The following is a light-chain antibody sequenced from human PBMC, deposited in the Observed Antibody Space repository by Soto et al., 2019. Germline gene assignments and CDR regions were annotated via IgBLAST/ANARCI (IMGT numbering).Light chain of an antibody. CDR2: GAS. Sequence: EIVLTQSPGTLSLSPGERATLSCRASESLSSAYLAWYQQKPGQAPRLLLYGASTRATGIPDRFSGSGSGTEFTLTISSLQPEDFATYYCQQLNTYPSLTFGGGTKVEIK. V-gene: IGKV3-20*01. J-gene: IGKJ4*01. CDR3: QQLNTYPSLT. CDR1: ESLSSAY.